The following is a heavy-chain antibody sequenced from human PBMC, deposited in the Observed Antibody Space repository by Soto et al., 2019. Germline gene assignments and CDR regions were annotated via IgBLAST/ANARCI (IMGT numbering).Heavy chain of an antibody. D-gene: IGHD1-1*01. CDR3: ARDWTPSHSYPKILFDY. Sequence: ASVKVSCKASGYTFTSYYMHWVRQAPGQGLEWMGIINPSGGSTSYAQKFQGRVTMTRDTSTSTVYMELNSLRSEDTAMYYCARDWTPSHSYPKILFDYWGQGILVTVSS. CDR2: INPSGGST. J-gene: IGHJ4*02. CDR1: GYTFTSYY. V-gene: IGHV1-46*01.